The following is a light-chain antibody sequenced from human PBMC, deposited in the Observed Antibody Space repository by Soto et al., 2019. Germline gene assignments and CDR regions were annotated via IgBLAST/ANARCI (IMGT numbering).Light chain of an antibody. CDR3: QQYNNWPPIT. CDR1: QSIRSN. CDR2: GAS. V-gene: IGKV3-15*01. J-gene: IGKJ5*01. Sequence: EIVMTQSPDTLSVSPGEGATLSCRVSQSIRSNLAWYQQRPGQAPRLLMFGASTRADGIPARFSGSGSGTDFTLSISSLQSEDSAVYYCQQYNNWPPITFGQGTRLEIK.